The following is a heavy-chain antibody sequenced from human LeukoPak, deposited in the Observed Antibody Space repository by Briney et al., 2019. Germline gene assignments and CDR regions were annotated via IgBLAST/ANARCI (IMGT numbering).Heavy chain of an antibody. D-gene: IGHD4-17*01. CDR2: IYYNGIT. V-gene: IGHV4-39*01. CDR1: GGSISSSSYY. J-gene: IGHJ4*02. Sequence: SETLSLTCTVSGGSISSSSYYWGWIRQPPGKELQWIGSIYYNGITHYNPSLESRVTISADTSTNEFSLKLRSVTAADAAMYYCARDHGDFVQHDWGQGTLVTVSS. CDR3: ARDHGDFVQHD.